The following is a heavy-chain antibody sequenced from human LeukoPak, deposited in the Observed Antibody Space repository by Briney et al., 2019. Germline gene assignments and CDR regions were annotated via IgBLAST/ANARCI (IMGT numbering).Heavy chain of an antibody. CDR1: GYTFTSYY. Sequence: ASAKVSCKASGYTFTSYYMHWVRRAPGQGLEWMGVIDASGGSTTYAQKFQGRVTMTRDTSTRTVYMELNSLRSEDTAVYYCGRGHDAFDIWGQGTIVTVSS. V-gene: IGHV1-46*01. CDR2: IDASGGST. J-gene: IGHJ3*02. CDR3: GRGHDAFDI.